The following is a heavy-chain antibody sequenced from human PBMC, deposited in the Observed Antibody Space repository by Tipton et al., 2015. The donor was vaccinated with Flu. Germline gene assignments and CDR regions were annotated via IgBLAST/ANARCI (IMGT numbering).Heavy chain of an antibody. CDR2: IIHSGYT. D-gene: IGHD3-10*01. Sequence: TLSLTCAVFGGSFSGHYWVWIRQPPGKGLEWIGEIIHSGYTKYNPSLKSRVTMSIDTSKNQFSLKLSSVTAADTAVYYCARHSGSRSYPLDYWGQGTLVTVSS. CDR1: GGSFSGHY. CDR3: ARHSGSRSYPLDY. V-gene: IGHV4-34*12. J-gene: IGHJ4*02.